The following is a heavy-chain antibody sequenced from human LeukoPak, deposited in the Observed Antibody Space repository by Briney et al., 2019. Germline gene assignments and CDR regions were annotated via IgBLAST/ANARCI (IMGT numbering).Heavy chain of an antibody. CDR1: GFTFDDYA. J-gene: IGHJ3*02. V-gene: IGHV3-43*02. CDR3: VKSISDAFDI. Sequence: PGGSLRLSCAASGFTFDDYAMHWVRQAPGKGLEWVSLISGDGGSTYYADSVKGRFTISRDNSKNSLYLQMNSLRTEDTALYYCVKSISDAFDIWGQGTMVTVSS. CDR2: ISGDGGST. D-gene: IGHD6-6*01.